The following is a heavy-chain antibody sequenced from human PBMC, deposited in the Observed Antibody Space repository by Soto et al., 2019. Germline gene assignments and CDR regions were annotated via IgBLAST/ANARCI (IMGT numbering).Heavy chain of an antibody. CDR2: INPNSGGT. CDR1: GYTFTGYY. CDR3: ARVPDIAAAGTGAFDI. J-gene: IGHJ3*02. D-gene: IGHD6-13*01. Sequence: ASVKVSCKASGYTFTGYYMHWVRQAPGQGLEGMGWINPNSGGTNYAQKFQGSVTMSRDTSLITAYMELRRLTSADTAVYFCARVPDIAAAGTGAFDIWGQRTTVTVSS. V-gene: IGHV1-2*04.